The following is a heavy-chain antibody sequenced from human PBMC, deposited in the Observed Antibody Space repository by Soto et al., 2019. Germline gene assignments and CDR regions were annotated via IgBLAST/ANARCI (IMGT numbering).Heavy chain of an antibody. Sequence: QVQLVESGGGVVQPGRSLRLSCAASGFTFSSYGMHWVRQAPGKGLEWVAVIWYDGSNKYYADSVKGRFTISRDNSKNTLYLQMNSLRAEDTAVYYCARVAMVRGVVGYYYYYMDVWGKGTTVTVSS. J-gene: IGHJ6*03. CDR2: IWYDGSNK. CDR3: ARVAMVRGVVGYYYYYMDV. CDR1: GFTFSSYG. V-gene: IGHV3-33*01. D-gene: IGHD3-10*01.